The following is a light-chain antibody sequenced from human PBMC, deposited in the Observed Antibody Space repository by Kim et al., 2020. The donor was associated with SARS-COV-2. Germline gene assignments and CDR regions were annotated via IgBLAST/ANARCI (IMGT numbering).Light chain of an antibody. Sequence: LTPPASVSGSPGQSITISCTGTSSDVVTYTPVSWYQQQPGKAPKLMIYRFSGSKSGNTASLTVSGLQAEDEADSYCCSHAGSSTWVFGGWTQLTVL. J-gene: IGLJ3*02. CDR3: CSHAGSSTWV. V-gene: IGLV2-23*01. CDR1: SSDVVTYTP.